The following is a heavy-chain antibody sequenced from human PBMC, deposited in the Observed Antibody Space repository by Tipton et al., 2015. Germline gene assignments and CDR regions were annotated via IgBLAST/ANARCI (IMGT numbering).Heavy chain of an antibody. Sequence: TLSLTCTVSGDSTISRMYYWSWIRQSPGKGLEWIGYIYYSGSTKYNPSLKSRVTISEDTSNQFSLKLKSVTTADTAVYYCARYTAYGSGIYTYYFDYWGQGTLVTVSS. CDR1: GDSTISRMYY. CDR2: IYYSGST. V-gene: IGHV4-61*01. D-gene: IGHD3-10*01. CDR3: ARYTAYGSGIYTYYFDY. J-gene: IGHJ4*02.